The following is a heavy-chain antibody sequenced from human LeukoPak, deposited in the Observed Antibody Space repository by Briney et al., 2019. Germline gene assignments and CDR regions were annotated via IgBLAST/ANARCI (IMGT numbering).Heavy chain of an antibody. J-gene: IGHJ4*02. CDR1: GFTFSSYA. Sequence: GGSLRLSCAASGFTFSSYAMHWVRQAPGKGLEYVSAISSNGGSTYYANSVKGRFTISRDNPKNTLYLQMGSLRAEDMAVYYCARGPRYSSSSYYFDYWGQGTLVTVSS. CDR2: ISSNGGST. D-gene: IGHD6-6*01. CDR3: ARGPRYSSSSYYFDY. V-gene: IGHV3-64*01.